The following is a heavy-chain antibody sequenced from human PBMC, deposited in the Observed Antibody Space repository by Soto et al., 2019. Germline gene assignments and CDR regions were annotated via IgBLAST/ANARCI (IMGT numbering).Heavy chain of an antibody. CDR3: AREGLLWFGELFYYYGMDV. J-gene: IGHJ6*02. Sequence: GGSLRLSCVASGFTFSSYSMNWVRQTPGKGLEWVSSISSSSSYIYYADSVKGRFTISRDNAKNSLYLQMNSLRAEDTAVYYCAREGLLWFGELFYYYGMDVWGQGTTVTVSS. CDR1: GFTFSSYS. CDR2: ISSSSSYI. V-gene: IGHV3-21*01. D-gene: IGHD3-10*01.